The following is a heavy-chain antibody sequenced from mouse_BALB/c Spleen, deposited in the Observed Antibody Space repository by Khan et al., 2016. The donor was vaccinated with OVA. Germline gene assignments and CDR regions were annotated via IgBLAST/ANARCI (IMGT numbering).Heavy chain of an antibody. V-gene: IGHV3-2*02. CDR1: GYSITSDYA. CDR2: ISYGGST. D-gene: IGHD1-1*01. CDR3: ARKKYYGYAMDY. Sequence: EVQLQESGPGLVKPSQSLSLTCTVTGYSITSDYAWDWIRQFPGNKLEWMGYISYGGSTSYNPSLKSRISITRDTSKNQFFLQLNSVTTEDTATFCCARKKYYGYAMDYWGQGTSVTVSS. J-gene: IGHJ4*01.